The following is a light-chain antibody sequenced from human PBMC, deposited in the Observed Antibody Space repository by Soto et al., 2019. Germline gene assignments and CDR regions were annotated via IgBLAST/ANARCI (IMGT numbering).Light chain of an antibody. J-gene: IGKJ1*01. CDR1: QSINTY. V-gene: IGKV1-39*01. CDR2: GAS. CDR3: QESYSTLWGT. Sequence: DIQMTQSPSSLSASVGDRVTITCQTSQSINTYLNWYQQKPGKAPKLLIYGASSLQSGVPLRFSGSGSGTDFTLTISSLEPEDFATYHCQESYSTLWGTCGQGTKVDIK.